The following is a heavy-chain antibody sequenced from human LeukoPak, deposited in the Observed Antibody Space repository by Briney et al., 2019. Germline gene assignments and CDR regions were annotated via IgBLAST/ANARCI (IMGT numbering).Heavy chain of an antibody. V-gene: IGHV4-4*09. J-gene: IGHJ5*02. CDR3: ARLVGGAAAGFDP. CDR2: IYTSGST. Sequence: SETLSLTCIVSGGSISTYHWSWIRQPPGKGLEWIGYIYTSGSTNYNPSLKSRVPISVDTSKNQFSLNLSSVTAADTAVYYCARLVGGAAAGFDPWGQGTLVTVSS. D-gene: IGHD6-13*01. CDR1: GGSISTYH.